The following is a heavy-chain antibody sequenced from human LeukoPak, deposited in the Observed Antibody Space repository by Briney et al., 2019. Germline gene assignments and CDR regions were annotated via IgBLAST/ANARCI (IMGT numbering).Heavy chain of an antibody. V-gene: IGHV3-23*01. D-gene: IGHD5-18*01. CDR3: AKIRYVDTAMDAFDY. J-gene: IGHJ4*02. CDR1: GFTFSDYY. CDR2: ISGSGSST. Sequence: PGGSLRLSCAGSGFTFSDYYMSWVRQAPGKGLEWVSAISGSGSSTYYADSVKGRFTISRDNSKNTLYLQMNSLRAEDTAVYYCAKIRYVDTAMDAFDYWGQGTLVTVSS.